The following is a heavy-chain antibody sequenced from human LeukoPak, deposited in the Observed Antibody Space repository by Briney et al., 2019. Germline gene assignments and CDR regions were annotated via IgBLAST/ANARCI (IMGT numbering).Heavy chain of an antibody. D-gene: IGHD2-8*01. CDR2: IIDTGSTNYNTGST. CDR1: GESSIGYY. CDR3: ARDVETNWDAFDI. V-gene: IGHV4-34*01. Sequence: SETLSLTCAVYGESSIGYYWSWIRQPPGKGLEWIGEIIDTGSTNYNTGSTNYNPSLKSRVTLSVVTSTNQFSLKLSSVTAADTAVYYCARDVETNWDAFDIWGQGTMVTVSS. J-gene: IGHJ3*02.